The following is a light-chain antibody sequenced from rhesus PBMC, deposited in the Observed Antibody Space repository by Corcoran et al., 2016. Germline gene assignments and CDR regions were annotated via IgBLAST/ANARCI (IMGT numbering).Light chain of an antibody. CDR2: KAS. V-gene: IGKV1-22*01. J-gene: IGKJ1*01. CDR3: QQYSSSPWT. Sequence: DIQMTQSPSSLSASVGDTVTITCRASQSISSWLAWSQQKPGKAPKLLIYKASTLQSGVPSRFCGSGYGTDFTLTISSLQSEDFATYYCQQYSSSPWTFGQGTKVEIK. CDR1: QSISSW.